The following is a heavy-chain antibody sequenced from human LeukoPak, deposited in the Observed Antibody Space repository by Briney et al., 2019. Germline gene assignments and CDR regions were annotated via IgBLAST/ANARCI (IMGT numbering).Heavy chain of an antibody. Sequence: SGTLSLTCAVSGGPISSSNWWSWVRQPPGKGLEWIGEIYHSGSTNYNPSLKSRVTISVDKSKNQFSLKLSSVTAADTAVYYCARGSPFYDFWSGPYYYYGMDVWGQGTTVTVSS. D-gene: IGHD3-3*01. CDR2: IYHSGST. CDR1: GGPISSSNW. CDR3: ARGSPFYDFWSGPYYYYGMDV. J-gene: IGHJ6*02. V-gene: IGHV4-4*02.